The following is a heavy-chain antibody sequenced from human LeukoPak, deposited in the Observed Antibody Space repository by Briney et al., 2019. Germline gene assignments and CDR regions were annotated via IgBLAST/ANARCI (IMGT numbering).Heavy chain of an antibody. CDR3: ARDPYCSGSSCYSGLFDD. Sequence: PGGSLRLACAAAAFTFSTYAMHWVRQDPGKGLEWVAIIYYDGSKKYYVDSVKGRFTISRDNSKNTLYLQMNSLRVEDTAVSYCARDPYCSGSSCYSGLFDDWGQGTLVTASS. J-gene: IGHJ4*02. D-gene: IGHD2-15*01. V-gene: IGHV3-30*04. CDR1: AFTFSTYA. CDR2: IYYDGSKK.